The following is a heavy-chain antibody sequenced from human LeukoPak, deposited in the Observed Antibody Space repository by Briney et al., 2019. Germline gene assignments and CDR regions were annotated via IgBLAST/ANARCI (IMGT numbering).Heavy chain of an antibody. V-gene: IGHV3-21*01. CDR2: ISSSSSYI. Sequence: GGSLRLSCAASGFTFNNYAMSWFRQAPGKGLEWVSSISSSSSYIYYADSVKGRFTISRDNAKNSLYLQMNSLRAEDTAVYYCARLKWLPSKYYYYGMDVWGQGTTVTVSS. CDR1: GFTFNNYA. D-gene: IGHD6-19*01. CDR3: ARLKWLPSKYYYYGMDV. J-gene: IGHJ6*02.